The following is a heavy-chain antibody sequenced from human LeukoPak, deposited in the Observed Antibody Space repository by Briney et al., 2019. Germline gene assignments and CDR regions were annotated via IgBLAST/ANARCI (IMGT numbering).Heavy chain of an antibody. D-gene: IGHD5-24*01. CDR1: GFTFSSYA. J-gene: IGHJ4*02. V-gene: IGHV3-30*04. Sequence: SGGSLRLSCAASGFTFSSYAMHWVRQAPGRGLEWVAVISYDGSNKYYADSVKGRFTISRDNSKNTLYLQMNSLRAEDTAVYYCARNSLPGVEMATIIGYWGQGTLVTGSS. CDR3: ARNSLPGVEMATIIGY. CDR2: ISYDGSNK.